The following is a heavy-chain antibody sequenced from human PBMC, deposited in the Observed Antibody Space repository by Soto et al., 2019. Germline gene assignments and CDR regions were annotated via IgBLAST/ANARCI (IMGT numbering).Heavy chain of an antibody. CDR2: IYSNGNT. CDR1: GDSINNYY. CDR3: ARGGAVATTAHFDH. Sequence: SETLSLTCTVSGDSINNYYWSWMRLPAGKGLEWIGRIYSNGNTYYNPSLKSRVSMSVDTSKNQFSLILKTVTAADTAVYYCARGGAVATTAHFDHWGQGTLVTVSS. V-gene: IGHV4-4*07. D-gene: IGHD5-12*01. J-gene: IGHJ4*02.